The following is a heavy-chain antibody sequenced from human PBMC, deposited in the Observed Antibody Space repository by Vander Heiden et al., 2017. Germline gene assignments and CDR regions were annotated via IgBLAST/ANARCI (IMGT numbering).Heavy chain of an antibody. CDR1: GFTLDDYA. CDR3: AKDMRGNSYYGMDV. J-gene: IGHJ6*02. V-gene: IGHV3-9*01. Sequence: EVQLVESGGGLVQPGRSLRLPWAASGFTLDDYAMHWVRQAPGKGLEWVSGITWNSGSLAYADSLKGRFTISRDNAKNSLYLQMNTLRVEDTALYYCAKDMRGNSYYGMDVWGQGTTVTVSS. D-gene: IGHD1-1*01. CDR2: ITWNSGSL.